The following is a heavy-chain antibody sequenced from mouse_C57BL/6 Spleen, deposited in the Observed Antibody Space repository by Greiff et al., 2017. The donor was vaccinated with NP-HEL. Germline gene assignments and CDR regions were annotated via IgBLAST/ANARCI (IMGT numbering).Heavy chain of an antibody. J-gene: IGHJ2*01. V-gene: IGHV5-4*01. CDR3: ARDDYSDY. Sequence: EVQRVESGGGLVKPGGSLKLSCAASGFTFSSYAMSWVRQTPEKRLEWVATISDGGSYTYYPDNVKGRFTISRDNAKNNLYLQMSHLKSEDTAMYYCARDDYSDYWGQGTTRTVAS. CDR2: ISDGGSYT. CDR1: GFTFSSYA.